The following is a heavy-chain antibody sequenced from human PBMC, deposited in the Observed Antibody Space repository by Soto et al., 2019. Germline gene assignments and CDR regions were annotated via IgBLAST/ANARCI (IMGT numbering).Heavy chain of an antibody. CDR1: GGSFSCYC. V-gene: IGHV4-39*01. J-gene: IGHJ4*02. CDR3: ARHGAQEDSTPYDY. CDR2: IYYSGST. D-gene: IGHD3-16*01. Sequence: SETLSRTCAVYGGSFSCYCWGGIREPPGKGLEWIGSIYYSGSTYYNPSLKSRVTISVDTSKNQFSLKLSSVTAADTAVYYCARHGAQEDSTPYDYWGQGTLVTVSS.